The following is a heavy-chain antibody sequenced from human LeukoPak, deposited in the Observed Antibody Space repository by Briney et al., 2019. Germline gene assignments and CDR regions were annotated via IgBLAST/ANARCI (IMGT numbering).Heavy chain of an antibody. Sequence: GASLKISCKGAGYGSTSNCIGWWRQMPGKGLEWMGIIYSGDSESRYSPSFKGHVTISADTSISTAYLQWSSLKASDTAMYYCARLGSGESGKFDYWGQGTLVTVSS. CDR3: ARLGSGESGKFDY. V-gene: IGHV5-51*01. J-gene: IGHJ4*02. CDR1: GYGSTSNC. D-gene: IGHD3-3*01. CDR2: IYSGDSES.